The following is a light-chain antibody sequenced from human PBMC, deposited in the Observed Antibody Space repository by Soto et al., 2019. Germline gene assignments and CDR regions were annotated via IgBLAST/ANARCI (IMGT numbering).Light chain of an antibody. CDR3: QSYDSSLSCSNYV. V-gene: IGLV1-40*01. CDR1: SSNIGAGYD. Sequence: QSVLTQPPSVSGAPGQRVTISCTGSSSNIGAGYDVHWYQQLPGTAPKLLIYGNSNRPSGVPDRFSGSKSGTSASLAITGLQAEDEADYYCQSYDSSLSCSNYVFGNGTKVTV. J-gene: IGLJ1*01. CDR2: GNS.